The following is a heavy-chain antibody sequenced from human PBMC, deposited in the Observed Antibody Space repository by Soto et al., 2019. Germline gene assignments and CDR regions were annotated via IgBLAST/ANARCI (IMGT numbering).Heavy chain of an antibody. CDR3: ASGCSNGVCTRLADFYYGLDV. J-gene: IGHJ6*02. D-gene: IGHD2-8*01. Sequence: XGSLRLACSASGFTFSSYTMNWVRQAPGKGLEWVSSISDSADYIYYAGSVKGRFTISRDNAKNSLYLQMNSLRAEDTAVYFCASGCSNGVCTRLADFYYGLDVWGRGTTVTVSS. CDR2: ISDSADYI. V-gene: IGHV3-21*01. CDR1: GFTFSSYT.